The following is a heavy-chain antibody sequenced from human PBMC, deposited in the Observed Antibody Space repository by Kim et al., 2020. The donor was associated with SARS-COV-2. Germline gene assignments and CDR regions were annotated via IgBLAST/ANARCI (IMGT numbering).Heavy chain of an antibody. D-gene: IGHD2-2*01. CDR3: AKGMGSSIYYGMDV. Sequence: GGSLRLSCAASGFTFSSYGMHWVRQAPGKGLEWVAVISYDGSNKYYADSVKGRFTISRDNSKNTLYLQMNSLRAEDTAVYYCAKGMGSSIYYGMDVWGQGTTVTVSS. CDR1: GFTFSSYG. CDR2: ISYDGSNK. J-gene: IGHJ6*02. V-gene: IGHV3-30*18.